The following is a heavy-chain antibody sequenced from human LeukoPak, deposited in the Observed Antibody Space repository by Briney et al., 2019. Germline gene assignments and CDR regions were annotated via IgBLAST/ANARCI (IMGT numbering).Heavy chain of an antibody. V-gene: IGHV1-18*01. CDR1: GYTFTSYG. CDR2: ISTYNGDT. CDR3: AREGLGELTLDF. D-gene: IGHD3-16*01. Sequence: ASVKVSCKASGYTFTSYGISWVRQAPGQGLEWMGWISTYNGDTNYAQKLQGRVTMTTDTSTNTAYMELRSLRSDDTAVYYCAREGLGELTLDFWGQGTLVTVSS. J-gene: IGHJ4*02.